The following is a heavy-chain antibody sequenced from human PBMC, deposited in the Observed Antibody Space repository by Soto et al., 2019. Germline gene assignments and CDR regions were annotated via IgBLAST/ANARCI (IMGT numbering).Heavy chain of an antibody. V-gene: IGHV4-59*01. CDR2: IFYSDNT. J-gene: IGHJ4*02. Sequence: QVKLQESGPRLVKPSETLSLTCTVSGGSISTYYWIWVRQSPGKGLEWLGYIFYSDNTNYNPSLVSPLSITVHKSKKHISLTLNSVTASDTAVYYCARAGETYYDFWSGFSPIDYWGPGTLVTVSS. CDR3: ARAGETYYDFWSGFSPIDY. D-gene: IGHD3-3*01. CDR1: GGSISTYY.